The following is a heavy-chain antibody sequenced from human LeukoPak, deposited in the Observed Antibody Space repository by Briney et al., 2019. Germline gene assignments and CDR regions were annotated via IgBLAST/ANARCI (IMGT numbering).Heavy chain of an antibody. J-gene: IGHJ6*03. V-gene: IGHV3-48*04. CDR3: ARVGDYYYMDV. D-gene: IGHD3-16*01. CDR2: ISTSISTI. Sequence: GGSLRLSCTASGYTFSTYNMNWVRQAPGKGLEWVAYISTSISTIYYTDSVKGRFTISRDNAKNSLYLQMNSLRAEDTAVYYCARVGDYYYMDVWGKGTTVTVSS. CDR1: GYTFSTYN.